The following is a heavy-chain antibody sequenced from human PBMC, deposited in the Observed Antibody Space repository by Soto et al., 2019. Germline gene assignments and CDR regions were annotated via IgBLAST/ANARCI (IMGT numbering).Heavy chain of an antibody. Sequence: SQTLSLTCAISGDSVSSNTAAWNWIRQSPSRGLEWLGRTFYRSKWYNDYAVSVKSRMTINPDTSKNQFSLQLNSATPEDTAVYYCARDRGVRRSSASYGLVYFDYWGQGTLVTVSS. CDR1: GDSVSSNTAA. D-gene: IGHD6-19*01. CDR3: ARDRGVRRSSASYGLVYFDY. CDR2: TFYRSKWYN. V-gene: IGHV6-1*01. J-gene: IGHJ4*02.